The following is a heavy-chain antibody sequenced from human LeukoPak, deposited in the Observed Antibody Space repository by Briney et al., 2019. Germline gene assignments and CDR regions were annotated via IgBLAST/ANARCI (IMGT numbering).Heavy chain of an antibody. CDR1: GYTFTSYY. CDR3: ARLDVVGATTVDY. V-gene: IGHV1-46*01. Sequence: ASVSVSCKASGYTFTSYYMHWVRQAPGQGLEGMGIINPSGGSTSYAQKFQGRVTMTRDTSTSTVYMELSSLRSEDTAVYYCARLDVVGATTVDYWGQGTLVTVSS. D-gene: IGHD1-26*01. CDR2: INPSGGST. J-gene: IGHJ4*02.